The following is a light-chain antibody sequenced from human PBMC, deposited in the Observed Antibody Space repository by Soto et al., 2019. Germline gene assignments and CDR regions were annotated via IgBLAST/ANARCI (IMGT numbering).Light chain of an antibody. CDR1: SSDVGAYDY. CDR3: SSYTGTNHFV. CDR2: EVT. V-gene: IGLV2-8*01. Sequence: QSALTQPPSASGSPGQSITISCTGTSSDVGAYDYVSWYQQHPGKAPKLMIYEVTNRPSGVSDRFSGSKSGNTASLTVSGLQAEDEADYYCSSYTGTNHFVFGTGTKLTVL. J-gene: IGLJ1*01.